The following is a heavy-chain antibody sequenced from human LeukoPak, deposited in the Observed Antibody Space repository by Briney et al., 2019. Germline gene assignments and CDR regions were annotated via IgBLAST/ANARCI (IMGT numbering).Heavy chain of an antibody. J-gene: IGHJ5*02. Sequence: SVTVSCKASAGTFSSYAISWVRQAPGQGLEWMGGIIPIFGTANYAQKFHGRVTITADKSTSTAYMELSSLRSEDTAVYYCARDTAVAGNWFDPWGQGTLVTVSS. CDR1: AGTFSSYA. CDR2: IIPIFGTA. CDR3: ARDTAVAGNWFDP. V-gene: IGHV1-69*06. D-gene: IGHD6-19*01.